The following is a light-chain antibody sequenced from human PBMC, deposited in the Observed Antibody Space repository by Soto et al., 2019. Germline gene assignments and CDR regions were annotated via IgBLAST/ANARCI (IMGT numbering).Light chain of an antibody. CDR3: LQHDTYPRT. J-gene: IGKJ1*01. V-gene: IGKV1-17*01. CDR1: QGIRNN. Sequence: DIQMTQSPSSLFASVGDRVTITCRASQGIRNNLGWYQQKPGKAPKRLIYGTSYLQYGAPSRFSGSGSGTEFTLTITSLQPEDFATYYCLQHDTYPRTFGQGTKVEIK. CDR2: GTS.